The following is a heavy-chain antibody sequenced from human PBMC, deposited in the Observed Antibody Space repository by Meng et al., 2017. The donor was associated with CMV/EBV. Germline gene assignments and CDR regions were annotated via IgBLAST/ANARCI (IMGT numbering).Heavy chain of an antibody. CDR3: AKGQGRYNWNTYYFDY. Sequence: GESLKISCAASGFTFSSYGMHWVRQAPGKGLEWVAVIWYDGSNKYYADSVKGRFTISRDNSKNTLYLQMNSLRAEDTAVYYCAKGQGRYNWNTYYFDYWGQGTLVTVSS. CDR2: IWYDGSNK. CDR1: GFTFSSYG. D-gene: IGHD1/OR15-1a*01. J-gene: IGHJ4*02. V-gene: IGHV3-33*06.